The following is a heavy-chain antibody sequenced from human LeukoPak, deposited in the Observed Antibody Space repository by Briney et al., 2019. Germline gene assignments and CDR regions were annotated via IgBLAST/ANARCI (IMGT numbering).Heavy chain of an antibody. CDR2: IYHSGST. V-gene: IGHV4-4*02. D-gene: IGHD3-16*01. J-gene: IGHJ4*02. CDR1: GGSISSSYW. Sequence: PSETLSLTCAVSGGSISSSYWWTWVRQPPGKGLEWIGEIYHSGSTNYNPSLESRVSISVDKSKNQFSLKLSSVTAADTAVYYCARGAPTFPFDYWGQGTLVTVSS. CDR3: ARGAPTFPFDY.